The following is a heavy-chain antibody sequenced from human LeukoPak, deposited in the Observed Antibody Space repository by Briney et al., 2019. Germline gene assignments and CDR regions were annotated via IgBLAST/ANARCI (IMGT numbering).Heavy chain of an antibody. V-gene: IGHV3-23*01. D-gene: IGHD3-10*02. CDR3: AELGITMIGGV. CDR1: EFTFSNYG. CDR2: ISTSGGST. J-gene: IGHJ6*04. Sequence: GGALRLSCAASEFTFSNYGMTWVRQAPGKGLEWVSSISTSGGSTYYADSVKGRFTISRDNSKNTLYLQMNSLRAEDTAVYYCAELGITMIGGVWGKGTTVTISS.